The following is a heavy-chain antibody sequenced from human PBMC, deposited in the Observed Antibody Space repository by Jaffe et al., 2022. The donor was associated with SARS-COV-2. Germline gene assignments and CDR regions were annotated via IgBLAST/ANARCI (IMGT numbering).Heavy chain of an antibody. V-gene: IGHV4-61*02. CDR3: ARDRGSGRSHDY. CDR1: GASITSGIYF. J-gene: IGHJ4*02. D-gene: IGHD1-26*01. CDR2: MSSSGSA. Sequence: QVQLQESGPGLVKPSQTLSLSCSVSGASITSGIYFWSWIRQAAGKGLEWIGRMSSSGSAYYSPSLKSRVAISLDTSKNQFSLKMSSVTAADTAVYYCARDRGSGRSHDYWGQGTLVTVSS.